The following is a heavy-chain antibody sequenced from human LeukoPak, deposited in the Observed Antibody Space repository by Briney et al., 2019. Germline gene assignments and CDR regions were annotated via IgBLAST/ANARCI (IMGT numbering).Heavy chain of an antibody. J-gene: IGHJ4*02. CDR3: ARHEIDYDGNSRFDS. CDR1: GYSFTSYW. Sequence: GESLKISCKGSGYSFTSYWIGWVRQMPGKGLEWMGFIYPGDSNTRNSPSFQGQVTISTDNSASTAYLQWSSLKASDTAVYYCARHEIDYDGNSRFDSWGQGTLVTVSA. V-gene: IGHV5-51*01. D-gene: IGHD4-23*01. CDR2: IYPGDSNT.